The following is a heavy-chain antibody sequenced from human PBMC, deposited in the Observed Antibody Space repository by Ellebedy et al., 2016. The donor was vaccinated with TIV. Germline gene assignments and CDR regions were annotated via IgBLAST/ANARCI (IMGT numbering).Heavy chain of an antibody. D-gene: IGHD6-19*01. CDR2: ISGSGGST. Sequence: GESLKISCAASGFTFSSYAMSWVRQAPGKGLEWVSAISGSGGSTYYADSVKGRFTISRDNSKNTLYLQMNSLRAEDTAVYYCAKSRMVAGTQRDAPNWFDPWGQGTLVTVSS. CDR3: AKSRMVAGTQRDAPNWFDP. V-gene: IGHV3-23*01. J-gene: IGHJ5*02. CDR1: GFTFSSYA.